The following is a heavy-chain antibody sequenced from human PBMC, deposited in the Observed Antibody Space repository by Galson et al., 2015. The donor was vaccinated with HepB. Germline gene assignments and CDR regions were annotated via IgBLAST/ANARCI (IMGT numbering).Heavy chain of an antibody. CDR1: GFTFDDHT. J-gene: IGHJ6*02. V-gene: IGHV3-23*01. D-gene: IGHD2-2*02. CDR2: ISGSIGST. CDR3: ARAPPNLNTVYYYYFYAMDV. Sequence: SLRLSCAASGFTFDDHTMQWVRQVPGKGLEWVSTISGSIGSTYYADSVKGRFTISRDNSKNTLYLQMDSLRAEDTAVYYCARAPPNLNTVYYYYFYAMDVWGQGTTVTVSS.